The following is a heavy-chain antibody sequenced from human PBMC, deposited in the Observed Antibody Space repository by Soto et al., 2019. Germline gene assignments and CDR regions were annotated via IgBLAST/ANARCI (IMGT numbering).Heavy chain of an antibody. V-gene: IGHV1-69*01. Sequence: QVQLVQSGAEVKKPGSSVKVSCKASGGTFSSYAISWVRQAPGQGLEWMGGIIPILGTANYAQKFQGRVTITADESTSTAYMELSSLRSEDTAVYYCAIGGKEYSSSSDPLPWFDPWGQGTLVTVSS. D-gene: IGHD6-6*01. CDR2: IIPILGTA. J-gene: IGHJ5*02. CDR3: AIGGKEYSSSSDPLPWFDP. CDR1: GGTFSSYA.